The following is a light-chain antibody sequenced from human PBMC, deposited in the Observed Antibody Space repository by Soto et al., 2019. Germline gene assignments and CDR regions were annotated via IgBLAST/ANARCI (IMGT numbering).Light chain of an antibody. CDR2: GAS. J-gene: IGKJ1*01. Sequence: EIVLTQSPGTLSLSPGEGATLACRSSQSVSSSYLAWYQQKPGQAPRLLIYGASSRATGIPDRFSGSGSGTDFTLTISSLAPEDFAVYYCQQSGDSQWTFGQGTKVDIK. CDR3: QQSGDSQWT. CDR1: QSVSSSY. V-gene: IGKV3-20*01.